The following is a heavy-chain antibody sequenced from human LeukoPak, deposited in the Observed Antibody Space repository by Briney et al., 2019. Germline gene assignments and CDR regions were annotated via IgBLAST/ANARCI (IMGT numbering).Heavy chain of an antibody. CDR2: IYYGGST. CDR3: ARSHYYDSSGSKNNWFDP. D-gene: IGHD3-22*01. Sequence: TSETLSLTCTVSGGSISNYYWSWIRQPPGKGLEWIGYIYYGGSTNYNPSLKSRVTISVDTSKNQFPLKLSSVTAADTALYYCARSHYYDSSGSKNNWFDPWGQGTLVTVSS. V-gene: IGHV4-59*12. J-gene: IGHJ5*02. CDR1: GGSISNYY.